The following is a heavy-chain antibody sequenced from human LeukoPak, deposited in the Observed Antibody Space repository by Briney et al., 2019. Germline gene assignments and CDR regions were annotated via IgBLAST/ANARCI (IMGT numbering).Heavy chain of an antibody. Sequence: PSETLSLTCTVSGASVSSGDYYWIWIRQPPGKGLEWIGYIYYSGSTYYNPSLKSRLTISVDTSKNQFSLKLTSVTAADTAVYYCASLFGGSGSVYYYGVDVWGRGTTVTVSS. J-gene: IGHJ6*02. CDR1: GASVSSGDYY. D-gene: IGHD3-10*01. CDR2: IYYSGST. CDR3: ASLFGGSGSVYYYGVDV. V-gene: IGHV4-30-4*01.